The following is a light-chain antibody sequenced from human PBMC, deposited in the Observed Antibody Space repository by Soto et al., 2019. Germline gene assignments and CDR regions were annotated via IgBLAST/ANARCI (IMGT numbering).Light chain of an antibody. CDR2: GAS. V-gene: IGKV3-15*01. Sequence: EIVMPQSPATLSVSPGERANLSCRASQSVSANLAWYQQKPGQAPRLLIYGASTRATGIPARFSGSGSGTEFTLTISSLQSEDFAVYYCQQYNNWPPRTFGQGTKVEIK. CDR3: QQYNNWPPRT. CDR1: QSVSAN. J-gene: IGKJ1*01.